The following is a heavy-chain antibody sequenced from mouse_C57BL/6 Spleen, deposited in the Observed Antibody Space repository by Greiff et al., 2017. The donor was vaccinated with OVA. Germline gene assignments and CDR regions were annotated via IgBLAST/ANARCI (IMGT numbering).Heavy chain of an antibody. D-gene: IGHD2-4*01. Sequence: QVQLQQPGAELVRPGSSVKLSCKASGYTFTSYWMHWVKQRPIQGLEWIGNIDPSDSEPHYNQKFKDKATLTVDKSSSTAYMQLSSLTTEDSAVYYCARVDSHLDYWGQGTTLTVSS. CDR2: IDPSDSEP. CDR3: ARVDSHLDY. V-gene: IGHV1-52*01. CDR1: GYTFTSYW. J-gene: IGHJ2*01.